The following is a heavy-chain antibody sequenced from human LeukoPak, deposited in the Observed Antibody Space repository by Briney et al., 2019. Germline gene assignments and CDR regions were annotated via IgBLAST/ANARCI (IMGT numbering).Heavy chain of an antibody. CDR1: GGSFSGYY. CDR3: ARNDYVWGMYRLNWFDP. J-gene: IGHJ5*02. Sequence: TSETLSLTCAVYGGSFSGYYWRWIRQPRGKGLEWIGEINHSGSTNYNPSLKSRVTISVDTSKNQFSLKLSSVTAVDTAVYYCARNDYVWGMYRLNWFDPWGQGTLVTVSS. V-gene: IGHV4-34*01. D-gene: IGHD3-16*02. CDR2: INHSGST.